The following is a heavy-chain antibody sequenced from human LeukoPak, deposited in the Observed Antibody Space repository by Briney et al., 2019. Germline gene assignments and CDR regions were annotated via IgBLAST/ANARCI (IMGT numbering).Heavy chain of an antibody. J-gene: IGHJ2*01. D-gene: IGHD6-13*01. CDR2: IYYSGST. CDR1: GGSISSYY. CDR3: ARDHPIAAVSFDL. V-gene: IGHV4-59*01. Sequence: SETLSLTCTVSGGSISSYYWSWVRQPPGKGLEWIGYIYYSGSTNYNPSLKSRVTISVDTSKNQFSLKLSSVTAADTAVYYCARDHPIAAVSFDLWGRGTLVTVSS.